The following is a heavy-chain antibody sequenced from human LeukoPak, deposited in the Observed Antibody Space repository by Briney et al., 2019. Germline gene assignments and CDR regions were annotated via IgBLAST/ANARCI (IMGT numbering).Heavy chain of an antibody. CDR1: GFTFSSYA. CDR2: ISYDGSNK. V-gene: IGHV3-30-3*01. Sequence: PGRSLRLSCAASGFTFSSYAMHWVRQAPGKGLEWVAVISYDGSNKYYADSVKGRFTISRDNSKNTLYLQMNSLRAEDTAVYYCARDPGYSSSWLFDYWGQGTLVTVSS. CDR3: ARDPGYSSSWLFDY. D-gene: IGHD6-13*01. J-gene: IGHJ4*02.